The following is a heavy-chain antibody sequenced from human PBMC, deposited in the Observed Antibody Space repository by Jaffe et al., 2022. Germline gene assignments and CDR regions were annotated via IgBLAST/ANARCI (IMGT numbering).Heavy chain of an antibody. J-gene: IGHJ5*02. CDR3: VRMFRTMIGTGWFDP. Sequence: QLQLQESGPGLVRPSETLSLTCTVSGGSISSSTYYWAWIRQPPGKGLEWIGNIYYTGSTYYHVSLKSRVTISADTSKNQFSLKLSSVTAADTAIYYCVRMFRTMIGTGWFDPWGQGTLVTVAS. CDR2: IYYTGST. V-gene: IGHV4-39*01. D-gene: IGHD3-10*01. CDR1: GGSISSSTYY.